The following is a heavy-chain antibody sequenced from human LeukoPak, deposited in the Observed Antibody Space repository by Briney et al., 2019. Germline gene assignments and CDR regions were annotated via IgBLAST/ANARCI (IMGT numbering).Heavy chain of an antibody. D-gene: IGHD5-12*01. CDR2: ISGSGGST. V-gene: IGHV3-23*01. CDR1: GFTFSSYA. CDR3: AKEEGYSGPTGESYYYYYMDV. Sequence: PGGSLRLSCAASGFTFSSYAMSWVRQAPGKGLEWVSAISGSGGSTYYADSVKGRFTISRDNSKNTLYLQMNSLRAEDTAVYYCAKEEGYSGPTGESYYYYYMDVWGKGTTVTVSS. J-gene: IGHJ6*03.